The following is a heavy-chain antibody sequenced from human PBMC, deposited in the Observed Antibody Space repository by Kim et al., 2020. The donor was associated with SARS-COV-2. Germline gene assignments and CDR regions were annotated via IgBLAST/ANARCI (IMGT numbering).Heavy chain of an antibody. V-gene: IGHV4-39*01. J-gene: IGHJ4*02. D-gene: IGHD6-13*01. Sequence: YYNPSLKSRVTISVDTSKNQFSLKLSSVTAADTAAYYCARLEAAAGPFDYWGQGTLVTVSS. CDR3: ARLEAAAGPFDY.